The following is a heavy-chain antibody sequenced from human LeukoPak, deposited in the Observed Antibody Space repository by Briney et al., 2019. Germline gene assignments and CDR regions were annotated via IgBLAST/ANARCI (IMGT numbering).Heavy chain of an antibody. D-gene: IGHD6-19*01. J-gene: IGHJ4*02. CDR1: GFTFSSYE. V-gene: IGHV3-48*03. Sequence: PGGSLRLSCAASGFTFSSYEMNWVRQAPGEGLEWVSYISSSGSTIYYADSVKGRFTISRDNAKNSLYLQMNSLRAADTAVYYCAKDTVNSGSSYWGQGTLVTVSS. CDR2: ISSSGSTI. CDR3: AKDTVNSGSSY.